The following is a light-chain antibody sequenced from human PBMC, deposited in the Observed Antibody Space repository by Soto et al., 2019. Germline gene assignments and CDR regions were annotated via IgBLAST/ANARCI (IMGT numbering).Light chain of an antibody. CDR3: QQYNNWPET. V-gene: IGKV3-15*01. J-gene: IGKJ2*01. CDR1: QSVSSN. CDR2: GAS. Sequence: EIGMTQSPASLSVSPGERAILSCRASQSVSSNLAWYQQQPGQAPRLLIYGASTRATGIPARFSGSGSGTELTLTISSLQSEDFAVYYCQQYNNWPETFGQGTKLEIK.